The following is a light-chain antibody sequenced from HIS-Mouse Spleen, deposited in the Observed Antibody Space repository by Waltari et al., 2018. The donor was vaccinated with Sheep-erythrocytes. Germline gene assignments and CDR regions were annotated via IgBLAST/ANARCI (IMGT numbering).Light chain of an antibody. J-gene: IGKJ3*01. CDR3: QQSYSTPQFT. CDR2: AAS. Sequence: DIQMTQSPSSLSASVGDRVTITCRASQSIRSYLNWYQQKPGKAPKLLIYAASSLQSGVPSRFSCSGSGTDFTLTISSLQPEDFATYYCQQSYSTPQFTFGPGTKVDIK. CDR1: QSIRSY. V-gene: IGKV1-39*01.